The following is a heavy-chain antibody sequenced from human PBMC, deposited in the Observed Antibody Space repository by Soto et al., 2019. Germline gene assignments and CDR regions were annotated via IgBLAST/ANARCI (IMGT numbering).Heavy chain of an antibody. CDR2: IYYSGST. Sequence: SETLSLTCSGSGGSISSYYWSWSRHPPGKGLEWIGYIYYSGSTNYNPSLKSRVTISVDTSKNQFSLKLSSVTAADTAVYYCASGGVVVVAAMGAFDIWGQGTMVTVSS. D-gene: IGHD2-15*01. CDR1: GGSISSYY. CDR3: ASGGVVVVAAMGAFDI. V-gene: IGHV4-59*08. J-gene: IGHJ3*02.